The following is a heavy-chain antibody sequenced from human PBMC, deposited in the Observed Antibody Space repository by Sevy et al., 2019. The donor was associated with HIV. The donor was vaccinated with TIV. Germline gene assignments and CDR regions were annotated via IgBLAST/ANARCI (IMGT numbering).Heavy chain of an antibody. J-gene: IGHJ4*02. CDR3: ARGIYGSGSRLGLGY. D-gene: IGHD3-10*01. Sequence: GGSLRLSCAASGFTFSSYWMTWVRQAPGKGLEWVANMRQDGSEKYYVDSVKGRFTISRDNAKNSLYLQMNSLRAEGTAVYYCARGIYGSGSRLGLGYWGQGTLVTVSS. CDR1: GFTFSSYW. CDR2: MRQDGSEK. V-gene: IGHV3-7*01.